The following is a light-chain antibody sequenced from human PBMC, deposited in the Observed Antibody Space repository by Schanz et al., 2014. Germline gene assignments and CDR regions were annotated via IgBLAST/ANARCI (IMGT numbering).Light chain of an antibody. CDR3: QQFGASPFT. Sequence: EIVMTQSPGTLSVSPGERATLSCRASDSVGSNLAWYQQKPGQAPRLLIDGASTRATGIPDRFSGSGSGTDFSLTISRLEPEDFAVYFCQQFGASPFTFGAGSKVEIK. V-gene: IGKV3-20*01. J-gene: IGKJ4*01. CDR1: DSVGSN. CDR2: GAS.